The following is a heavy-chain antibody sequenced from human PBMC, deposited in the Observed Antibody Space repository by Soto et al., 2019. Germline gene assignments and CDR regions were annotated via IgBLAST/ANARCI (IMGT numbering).Heavy chain of an antibody. CDR3: ARDLGGYVHLWDKSNY. J-gene: IGHJ4*02. CDR1: GFRFSGFA. CDR2: TSFDASET. Sequence: QVQLVESGGGVVQPGASLRLSCAASGFRFSGFAMHWVRQAPGKGLEWVAVTSFDASETFYVDSVKGRFSISRDNSHNTVFLQMNGLRPEDTGIYYCARDLGGYVHLWDKSNYWGQGTLVNVSS. V-gene: IGHV3-30*04. D-gene: IGHD5-12*01.